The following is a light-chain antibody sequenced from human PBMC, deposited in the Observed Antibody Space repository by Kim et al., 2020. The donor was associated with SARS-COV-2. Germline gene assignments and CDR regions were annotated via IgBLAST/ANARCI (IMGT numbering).Light chain of an antibody. CDR3: AAWDESLSGHYV. V-gene: IGLV1-47*01. Sequence: QRVTISCSGSRSNSGSNLVYWYQQVPGTAPKLLIHSTNQRSSGVPDRFSGSKSGTSASLAISGLLSEDEADYYCAAWDESLSGHYVFGTGTKVTVL. CDR1: RSNSGSNL. J-gene: IGLJ1*01. CDR2: STN.